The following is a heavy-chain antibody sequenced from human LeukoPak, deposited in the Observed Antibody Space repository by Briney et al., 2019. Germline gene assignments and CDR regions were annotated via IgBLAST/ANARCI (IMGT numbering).Heavy chain of an antibody. CDR2: VSSGSNYI. D-gene: IGHD2-8*02. J-gene: IGHJ4*02. Sequence: GGSLRLSCAASGFTFSTYSMNWVRQAPGKGLEWVSSVSSGSNYIYYADSVKGRFTISRDNAKNSLYLQMNSLRAEDTAVYYCARENWCLYDYWGQGTLVTVSS. CDR3: ARENWCLYDY. V-gene: IGHV3-21*01. CDR1: GFTFSTYS.